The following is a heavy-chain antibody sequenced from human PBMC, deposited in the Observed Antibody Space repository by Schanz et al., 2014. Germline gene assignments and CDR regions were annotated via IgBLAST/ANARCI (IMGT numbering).Heavy chain of an antibody. CDR1: GGSISSGGSS. Sequence: QLQLQESGSGLVKPSQTLSLTCGVSGGSISSGGSSWNWIRLPPGKGLEWIGYIYDGGSTNYNPSHKSRGTISVATSKDQFTIKLSAVTTADTAVYYCAKRIWDDDYCYLDYWGQGTLVTVSS. V-gene: IGHV4-30-2*05. CDR2: IYDGGST. CDR3: AKRIWDDDYCYLDY. D-gene: IGHD4-17*01. J-gene: IGHJ4*02.